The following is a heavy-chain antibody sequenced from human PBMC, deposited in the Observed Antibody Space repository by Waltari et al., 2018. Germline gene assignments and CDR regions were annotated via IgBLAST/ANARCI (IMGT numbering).Heavy chain of an antibody. V-gene: IGHV3-53*01. Sequence: EVQLVASGGGLIQHGGSLRLSCAASGFTVSSNYMSWVRQAPWKGLEWVSVIYSGGSTYYADSVKVRFTISRDNSKNTLYLQMNSLRADDTPVYYCARTILLVSSGYFYFDYWCQGTLVTVSS. J-gene: IGHJ4*02. CDR2: IYSGGST. CDR3: ARTILLVSSGYFYFDY. D-gene: IGHD3-22*01. CDR1: GFTVSSNY.